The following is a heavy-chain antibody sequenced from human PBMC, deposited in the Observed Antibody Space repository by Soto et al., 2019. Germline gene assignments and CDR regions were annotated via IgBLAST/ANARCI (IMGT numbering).Heavy chain of an antibody. CDR1: GGSISSSSYY. Sequence: SETLSLTCTVSGGSISSSSYYWGWIRQPPGKGLEWIGSIYYSGSTYYNPSLKSRVTISVDTSKNQFSLKLSSVTAADTAVYYCARNPGQLADRFDYWGQGTLVTVSS. CDR2: IYYSGST. J-gene: IGHJ4*02. CDR3: ARNPGQLADRFDY. D-gene: IGHD6-6*01. V-gene: IGHV4-39*01.